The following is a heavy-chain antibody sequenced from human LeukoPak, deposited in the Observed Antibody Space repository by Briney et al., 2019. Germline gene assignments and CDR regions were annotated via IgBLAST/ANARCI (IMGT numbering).Heavy chain of an antibody. CDR1: GITFSNYG. CDR3: AREGDYGSGIPFDY. Sequence: GSLRLSCAASGITFSNYGMNWVRQAPGKGLEWVSGIIGSGMTTFYVDSVKGRFTISRDNSKNTLNLQMDSLRAEDTAVYYCAREGDYGSGIPFDYWGQGTLVTVSS. CDR2: IIGSGMTT. V-gene: IGHV3-23*01. D-gene: IGHD3-10*01. J-gene: IGHJ4*02.